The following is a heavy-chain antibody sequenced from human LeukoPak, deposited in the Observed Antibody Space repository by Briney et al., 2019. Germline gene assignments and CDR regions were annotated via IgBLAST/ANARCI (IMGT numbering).Heavy chain of an antibody. D-gene: IGHD2-2*01. CDR3: ARGISYYLYY. CDR1: GFTFSIYE. V-gene: IGHV3-48*03. CDR2: ISSSGSAI. Sequence: GGSLRLSCATSGFTFSIYEMNWVRQAPGKGLEWVSFISSSGSAIHYADSVRGRFTISRDNAKNSLYLQMSRLRAEDTAVYYCARGISYYLYYWGQGTLVTVSS. J-gene: IGHJ4*02.